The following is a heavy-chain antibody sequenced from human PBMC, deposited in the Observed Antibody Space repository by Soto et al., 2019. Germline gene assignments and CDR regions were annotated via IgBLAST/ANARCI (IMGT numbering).Heavy chain of an antibody. J-gene: IGHJ6*02. CDR3: ARGGLSRVRGVRGSNNMDV. D-gene: IGHD3-10*01. CDR2: IYHTGST. CDR1: GGSINNNNW. V-gene: IGHV4-4*02. Sequence: QVQLQESGPGLVKPSGTLSLTCAVSGGSINNNNWWSWVRQSPGKGLEWIGEIYHTGSTNYNPSLESRVTMLVDKSKNQISLKVTSVTYTDTAVYYCARGGLSRVRGVRGSNNMDVWGQGTTVTVSS.